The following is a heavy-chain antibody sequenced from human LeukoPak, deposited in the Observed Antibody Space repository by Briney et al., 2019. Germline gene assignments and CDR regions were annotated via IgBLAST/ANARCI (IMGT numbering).Heavy chain of an antibody. J-gene: IGHJ3*02. Sequence: GGSLRLSCTTPKFNFHNYGLTWVRQAPGKELEWISSISGSGGSTQYAASVQGRFTISRDNSKNTLYLQMNSLRAEDTAVYYCAKDPNGDYIGAFDIWGQGTMVTVSS. CDR1: KFNFHNYG. D-gene: IGHD4-17*01. CDR2: ISGSGGST. CDR3: AKDPNGDYIGAFDI. V-gene: IGHV3-23*01.